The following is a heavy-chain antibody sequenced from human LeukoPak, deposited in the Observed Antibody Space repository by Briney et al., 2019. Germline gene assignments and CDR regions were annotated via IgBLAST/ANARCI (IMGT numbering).Heavy chain of an antibody. CDR3: ASRAIFGVVIMDY. V-gene: IGHV3-48*03. CDR1: GLTFSSYE. D-gene: IGHD3-3*01. CDR2: ISSSGTTI. J-gene: IGHJ4*02. Sequence: QPGGSLRLSCTTSGLTFSSYEMSWVRQAPGKGREWGSYISSSGTTIYYADSVKGRFTISRDNAKNSVYLQMNSLRAEDTAVYYCASRAIFGVVIMDYWGQGTLVTVSS.